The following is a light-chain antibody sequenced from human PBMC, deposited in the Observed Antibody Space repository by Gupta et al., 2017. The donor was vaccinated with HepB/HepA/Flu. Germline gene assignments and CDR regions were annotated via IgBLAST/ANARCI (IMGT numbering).Light chain of an antibody. CDR3: AAWDTSLNVVV. J-gene: IGLJ2*01. CDR1: SSNVGRNN. CDR2: YND. V-gene: IGLV1-44*01. Sequence: QSVLTQSTPVSGTPGPRVTSSCSGSSSNVGRNNVNWYQQLPGTAPKLLIYYNDERPSGVPDRISGSKSGTSASLAISGLQSEDEADYYCAAWDTSLNVVVFGGGTKLTVL.